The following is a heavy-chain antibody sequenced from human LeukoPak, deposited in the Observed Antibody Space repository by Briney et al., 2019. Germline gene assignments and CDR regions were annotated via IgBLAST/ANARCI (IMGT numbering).Heavy chain of an antibody. D-gene: IGHD3-22*01. V-gene: IGHV1-2*02. J-gene: IGHJ4*02. CDR3: ARKFNYYDSSGPIDY. Sequence: ASVKVSCKASGYTFTCYYMHWVRQAPGQGLEWMGWINPNSGGTNYAQKFQGRVTMTRDTSISTAYMELSRLRSDDTAVYYCARKFNYYDSSGPIDYWGQGTLVTVSS. CDR1: GYTFTCYY. CDR2: INPNSGGT.